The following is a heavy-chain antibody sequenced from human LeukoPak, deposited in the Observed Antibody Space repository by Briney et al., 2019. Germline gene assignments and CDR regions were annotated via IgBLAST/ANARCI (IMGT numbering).Heavy chain of an antibody. CDR3: VCGTPQFETGDYLITCGYPPRFDY. CDR1: GRSISSSSYY. J-gene: IGHJ4*02. V-gene: IGHV4-39*01. Sequence: SETLSLTCTLSGRSISSSSYYCGGIRQPPGKGLEWIGRIYYSGSTYYNPSLKSRVTISVDTSKNQFSLTLSSWTAADTAVYYCVCGTPQFETGDYLITCGYPPRFDYWGQGTLVTVSS. CDR2: IYYSGST. D-gene: IGHD3-22*01.